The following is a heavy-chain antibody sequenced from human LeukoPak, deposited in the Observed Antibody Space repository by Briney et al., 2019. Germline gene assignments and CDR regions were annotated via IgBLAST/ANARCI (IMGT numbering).Heavy chain of an antibody. CDR2: INGRGDAI. CDR1: GFTFNGYS. Sequence: GGSLRLSCVASGFTFNGYSMNWVRQAPGKGLEWISYINGRGDAIYYADFARGRFTISRDNAENSPFLQMSSLRVEDTALYYCARDLPFGYSIDYWGQGTPVTVSS. D-gene: IGHD2-15*01. CDR3: ARDLPFGYSIDY. J-gene: IGHJ4*02. V-gene: IGHV3-48*01.